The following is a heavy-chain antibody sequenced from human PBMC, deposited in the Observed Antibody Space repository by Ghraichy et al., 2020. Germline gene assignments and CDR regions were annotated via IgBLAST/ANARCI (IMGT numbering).Heavy chain of an antibody. D-gene: IGHD3-10*01. CDR3: ANHSRGEVLTGLMS. J-gene: IGHJ5*02. CDR2: ISDSGDST. Sequence: GGSLRLSCGASGFTFSDSVMSWVRQSSGKGLEWVSGISDSGDSTYYADSVKGRFTISRDNSRSTLYLHMKSLRADDTAVYYCANHSRGEVLTGLMSWGQGSLVTVSS. CDR1: GFTFSDSV. V-gene: IGHV3-23*01.